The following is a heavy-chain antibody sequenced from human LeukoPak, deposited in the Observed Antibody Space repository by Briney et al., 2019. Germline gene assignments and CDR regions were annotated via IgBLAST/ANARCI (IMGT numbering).Heavy chain of an antibody. J-gene: IGHJ5*02. Sequence: ASVKVSCKASGYTFTDYYIHWVRQAPGQGLEWMGWISAYNGNTNYAQKLQGRVTMTTDASTSTAYMELRSLRSDDTAVYYCARDFRAAAGTGWFDPWGQGTLVTVSS. CDR1: GYTFTDYY. D-gene: IGHD6-13*01. V-gene: IGHV1-18*04. CDR2: ISAYNGNT. CDR3: ARDFRAAAGTGWFDP.